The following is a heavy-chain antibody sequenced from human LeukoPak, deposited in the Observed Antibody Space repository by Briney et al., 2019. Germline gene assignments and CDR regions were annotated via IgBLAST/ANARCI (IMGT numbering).Heavy chain of an antibody. CDR1: GFSFENYN. D-gene: IGHD1-1*01. CDR3: ATGPTSTRFEY. J-gene: IGHJ4*02. V-gene: IGHV3-43*01. Sequence: GGSLRLSCAASGFSFENYNMHWVRQPPGKGLEWVSLISWDGDTTHFADSVKGRFNISRDNSKNSLYLQMYSLRTEDTALYYCATGPTSTRFEYWGKGTLVTVSP. CDR2: ISWDGDTT.